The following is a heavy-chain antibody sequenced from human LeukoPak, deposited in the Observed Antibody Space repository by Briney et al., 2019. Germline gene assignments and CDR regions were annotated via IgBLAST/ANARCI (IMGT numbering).Heavy chain of an antibody. CDR3: ATMEPTLNDY. Sequence: SETLSLTCTVSGGSISSSSYYWGWIRQPPGKGLEGIGSIYYSGSTYYHPSLKSRVTISVDASKNQFSLRLSSVTAADTAVYYCATMEPTLNDYWGQGTLVTVSS. J-gene: IGHJ4*02. V-gene: IGHV4-39*01. D-gene: IGHD1-26*01. CDR2: IYYSGST. CDR1: GGSISSSSYY.